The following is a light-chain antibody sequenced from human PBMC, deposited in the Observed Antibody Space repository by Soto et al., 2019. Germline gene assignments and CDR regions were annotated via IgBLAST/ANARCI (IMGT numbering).Light chain of an antibody. CDR3: QQYDTYWT. Sequence: DIQMTQSPSTLSASVGDRVTLTCRASQSISAWLAWYQQKPGKAPNFLIYDVSTLDSGVPSRFSGRGSGTDFTLTISSLQPEDFATYYCQQYDTYWTFGQGTKVDIK. J-gene: IGKJ1*01. V-gene: IGKV1-5*01. CDR2: DVS. CDR1: QSISAW.